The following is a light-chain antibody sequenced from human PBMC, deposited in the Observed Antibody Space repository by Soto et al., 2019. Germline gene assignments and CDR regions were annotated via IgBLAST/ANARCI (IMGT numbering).Light chain of an antibody. CDR1: QGVFSNF. CDR3: QQYGSSPIT. V-gene: IGKV3-20*01. CDR2: GAS. Sequence: EIVLTQSPGTLSLSPGERVTLSCRASQGVFSNFLAWYQQKPGQAPRLLIYGASSRATGIPDRFSGSGSGTDFTLTISRLEPEDFEVYFCQQYGSSPITFGQGTRLEIK. J-gene: IGKJ5*01.